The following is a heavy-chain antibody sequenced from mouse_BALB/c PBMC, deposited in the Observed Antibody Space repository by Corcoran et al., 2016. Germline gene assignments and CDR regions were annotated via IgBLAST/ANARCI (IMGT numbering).Heavy chain of an antibody. V-gene: IGHV14-1*02. D-gene: IGHD1-1*02. J-gene: IGHJ3*01. CDR3: HISKVEEAD. Sequence: EVQLQQSGADLVKPGALVKLSCKASGFNIKDYYMHWVKQRPEQGLEWIGWIDPANGNTKYDPKFQGKASITADTSSNTAYLQLSSLTSEDTAVYYCHISKVEEADWGPGTMVTVSA. CDR1: GFNIKDYY. CDR2: IDPANGNT.